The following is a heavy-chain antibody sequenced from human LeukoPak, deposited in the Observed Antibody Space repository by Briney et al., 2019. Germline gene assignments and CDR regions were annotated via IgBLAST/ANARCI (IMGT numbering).Heavy chain of an antibody. Sequence: GASVEVSCKASGYTFTGYYMHWVRQAPGQGLEWMGWINSNSGGTNYAQKCLGMVTMTRDTSISTAHMELSTLRSDDTAVYYCARDFFLGYCSITSCNPGDDWGQGTLVTVSS. CDR3: ARDFFLGYCSITSCNPGDD. CDR2: INSNSGGT. CDR1: GYTFTGYY. V-gene: IGHV1-2*02. J-gene: IGHJ4*02. D-gene: IGHD2-2*01.